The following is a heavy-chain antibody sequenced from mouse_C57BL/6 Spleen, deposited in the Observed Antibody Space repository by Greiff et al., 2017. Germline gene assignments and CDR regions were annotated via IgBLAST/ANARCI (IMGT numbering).Heavy chain of an antibody. CDR3: ARIGTVVEYWYFDV. J-gene: IGHJ1*03. CDR1: GFTFSDYG. CDR2: ISSGSSTI. V-gene: IGHV5-17*01. D-gene: IGHD1-1*01. Sequence: EVKLMESGGGLVKPGGSLKLSCAASGFTFSDYGMHWVRQAPEKGLEWVAYISSGSSTIYYADTVKGRFTISRDNAKNTLFLQMTSLRSEDTAMYYCARIGTVVEYWYFDVWGTGTTVTVSS.